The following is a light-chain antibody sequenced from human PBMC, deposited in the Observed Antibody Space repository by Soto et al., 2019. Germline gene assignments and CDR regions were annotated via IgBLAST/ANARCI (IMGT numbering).Light chain of an antibody. V-gene: IGLV1-40*01. Sequence: QSVLTQPPSVSGAPGQRVTISCTGGAGYDVHWYQQLPGAAPKLLLYVTNNRAPGVPDRFSGSKSGTSASLAITGLQAEDEADYFCQSYDNNLRVLFGGGTQLTVL. CDR2: VTN. J-gene: IGLJ2*01. CDR3: QSYDNNLRVL. CDR1: AGYD.